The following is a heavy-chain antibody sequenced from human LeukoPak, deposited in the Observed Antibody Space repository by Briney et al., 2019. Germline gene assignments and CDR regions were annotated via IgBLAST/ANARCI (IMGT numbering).Heavy chain of an antibody. CDR2: IFVGGGT. J-gene: IGHJ4*02. Sequence: PGGSLRLSCAASGFTVSSNLMSWVRQAPGKGLEWASAIFVGGGTYYADSVEGRFTISSDNSKNTLYLQMNSLRAEDTAVYYCALGGYLYGTTFDYWGQGTLVTVSS. D-gene: IGHD5-18*01. V-gene: IGHV3-66*01. CDR3: ALGGYLYGTTFDY. CDR1: GFTVSSNL.